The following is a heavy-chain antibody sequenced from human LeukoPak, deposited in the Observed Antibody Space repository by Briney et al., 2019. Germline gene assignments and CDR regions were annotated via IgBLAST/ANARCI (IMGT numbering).Heavy chain of an antibody. J-gene: IGHJ4*02. Sequence: GGPLRLSCAASGFTFSSYAMSWVRQAPGKGLEWVSAISGSGGSTYYADSVKGRFTISRDNSKNTLYLQMNSLRAEDTAVYYCAKSEVRYSSSWYDYWGQGTLVTVSS. CDR1: GFTFSSYA. CDR3: AKSEVRYSSSWYDY. CDR2: ISGSGGST. D-gene: IGHD6-13*01. V-gene: IGHV3-23*01.